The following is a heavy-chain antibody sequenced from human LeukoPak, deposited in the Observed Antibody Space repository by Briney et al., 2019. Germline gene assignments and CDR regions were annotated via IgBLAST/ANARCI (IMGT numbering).Heavy chain of an antibody. Sequence: GGSLRLSCAASGFTFDDYGMNWVRQAPGKGLEWVSGINWNGGGTGYADSVKGRFTISRDNAKNSLYLQMNSLRAEDTALYYCAGTYYDSSGYYSDWGQGTLVTVSS. V-gene: IGHV3-20*04. D-gene: IGHD3-22*01. J-gene: IGHJ4*02. CDR2: INWNGGGT. CDR1: GFTFDDYG. CDR3: AGTYYDSSGYYSD.